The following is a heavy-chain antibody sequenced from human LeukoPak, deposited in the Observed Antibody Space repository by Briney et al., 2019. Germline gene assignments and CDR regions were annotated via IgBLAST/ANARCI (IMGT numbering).Heavy chain of an antibody. CDR2: FDPEDGET. J-gene: IGHJ3*02. V-gene: IGHV1-24*01. Sequence: GASVEVSCKVSGYTLTELSMHWVRQAPGKGLEWMGGFDPEDGETIYAQKFQGRVTMTEDTSTDTAYMELSSLRSEDTAVYYCATDRWGSYLAHAFDIWGQGTMVTVSS. CDR1: GYTLTELS. D-gene: IGHD1-26*01. CDR3: ATDRWGSYLAHAFDI.